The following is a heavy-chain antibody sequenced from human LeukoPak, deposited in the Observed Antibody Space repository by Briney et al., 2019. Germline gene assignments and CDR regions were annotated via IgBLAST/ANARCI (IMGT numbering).Heavy chain of an antibody. D-gene: IGHD3-3*01. V-gene: IGHV4-61*02. CDR3: ARATYDFWSGYYYAFDI. J-gene: IGHJ3*02. CDR1: GGSISSGSYY. Sequence: PPETLSLTCTVSGGSISSGSYYWSWIRQPAGKGLEWIGRIYTSGSTNYNPSLKSRVTISVDTSKNQFSLKLSSVTAADTAVYYCARATYDFWSGYYYAFDIWGQGTMVTVSS. CDR2: IYTSGST.